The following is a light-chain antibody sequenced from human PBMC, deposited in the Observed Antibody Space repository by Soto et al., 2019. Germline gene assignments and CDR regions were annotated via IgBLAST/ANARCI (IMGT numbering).Light chain of an antibody. CDR1: SSDVGGYNY. CDR2: EVS. CDR3: SSYTSSSAYV. J-gene: IGLJ1*01. Sequence: QSALTQPASVSGSPGQSITISCTGTSSDVGGYNYVSWYQQHPGEAPKLMIYEVSNRPSGVSNRFSGSKSGNTASLTISGLQAEDEADYYCSSYTSSSAYVFGTGPKLTVL. V-gene: IGLV2-14*01.